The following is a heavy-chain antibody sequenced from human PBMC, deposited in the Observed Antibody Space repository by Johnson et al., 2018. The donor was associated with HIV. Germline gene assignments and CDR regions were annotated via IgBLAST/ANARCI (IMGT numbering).Heavy chain of an antibody. CDR1: GITFSDYA. Sequence: QVQLVESGGGVVQPGRSLRLSCAASGITFSDYAMHWVRQAPGKGLEWVAVISYDGSNKYYADSVKGRFTISRDNSKNTLYLQMNSLRAEDTAVYYCGGSYYYDSSGYYARNAFDIWGQGTMITVSS. V-gene: IGHV3-30-3*01. CDR3: GGSYYYDSSGYYARNAFDI. CDR2: ISYDGSNK. J-gene: IGHJ3*02. D-gene: IGHD3-22*01.